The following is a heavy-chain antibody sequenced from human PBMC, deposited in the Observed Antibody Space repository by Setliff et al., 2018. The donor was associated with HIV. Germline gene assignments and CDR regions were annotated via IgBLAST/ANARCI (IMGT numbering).Heavy chain of an antibody. J-gene: IGHJ4*02. CDR1: GYTFTAYV. Sequence: ASVKVSCKASGYTFTAYVMHWVRQAPGQRLEWMGWINAGDGNTKYSQKFQGRVTFIRDTSASTAYMELSSLRSEDTAVYYCARGPGAFGGTSVQNFDYWGQGTLVTVSS. CDR2: INAGDGNT. D-gene: IGHD3-16*01. V-gene: IGHV1-3*01. CDR3: ARGPGAFGGTSVQNFDY.